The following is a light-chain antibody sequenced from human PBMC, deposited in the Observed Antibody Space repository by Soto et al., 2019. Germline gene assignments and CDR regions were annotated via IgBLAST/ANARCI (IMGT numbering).Light chain of an antibody. Sequence: IVMTQSPATRSVSLGERATLSCRASQSINSNLAWYQQKPGQAPRLLMFRASIRAAGFPARFSGSGSGTEFNITISSLQSEDSAVYYCQQYSNCPRATFGGGTKVDIK. J-gene: IGKJ4*01. CDR3: QQYSNCPRAT. V-gene: IGKV3-15*01. CDR1: QSINSN. CDR2: RAS.